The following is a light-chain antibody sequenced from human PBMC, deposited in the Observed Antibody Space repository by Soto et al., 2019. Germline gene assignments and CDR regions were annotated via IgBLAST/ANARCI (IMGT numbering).Light chain of an antibody. CDR2: DVS. CDR3: SSYTSSYTYV. Sequence: QSVLTQPASESGSPGQSVTISCAGTSSDVGGYNFVSWYQQHPGNAPQLMIYDVSSRPSGVSNRFSGSKYGNTASLSISGLQAEDEADYYCSSYTSSYTYVFGTGTKVT. J-gene: IGLJ1*01. CDR1: SSDVGGYNF. V-gene: IGLV2-14*03.